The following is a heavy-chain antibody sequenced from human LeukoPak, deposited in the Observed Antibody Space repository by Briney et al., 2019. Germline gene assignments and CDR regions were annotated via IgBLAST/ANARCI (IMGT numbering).Heavy chain of an antibody. V-gene: IGHV3-48*04. D-gene: IGHD3-16*02. J-gene: IGHJ3*02. CDR1: GFTFSSYA. CDR3: ARDGVMITFGGVIAPYDAFDI. CDR2: ISSSGSTI. Sequence: PGGSLRLSCAASGFTFSSYAMNWVRQAPGKGLEWVSYISSSGSTIYYADSVKGRFTISRDNAKNSLYLQMNSLRAEDTAVYYCARDGVMITFGGVIAPYDAFDIWGQGTMVTVSS.